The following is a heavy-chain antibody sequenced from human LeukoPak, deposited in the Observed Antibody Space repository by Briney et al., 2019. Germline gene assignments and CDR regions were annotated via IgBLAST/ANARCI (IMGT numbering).Heavy chain of an antibody. CDR2: INTNTGNQ. CDR1: GYTFTSYA. J-gene: IGHJ4*02. V-gene: IGHV7-4-1*02. D-gene: IGHD3-9*01. Sequence: ASVKVSCKASGYTFTSYAMNWVRQAPGQGLEWMGWINTNTGNQTYAQGFTGRFVFSLDTSVSTAYLQISSLKAEDTAVYYCARVPRLTGYYGNFDYWGQGTLVTVSS. CDR3: ARVPRLTGYYGNFDY.